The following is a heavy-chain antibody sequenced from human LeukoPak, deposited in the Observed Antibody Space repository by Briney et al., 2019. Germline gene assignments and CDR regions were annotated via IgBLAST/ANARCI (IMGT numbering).Heavy chain of an antibody. J-gene: IGHJ4*02. CDR1: GYTFTSYA. D-gene: IGHD4-17*01. V-gene: IGHV1-3*01. CDR2: INAGNGNT. Sequence: ASVKVSCKASGYTFTSYAMHWVRQAPGQRLEWMGWINAGNGNTKYSQKLQGRVTITRDTSASTAYMELSSLRSEDTAVYYCARGTVTTFVDYWGQGTLVTVSS. CDR3: ARGTVTTFVDY.